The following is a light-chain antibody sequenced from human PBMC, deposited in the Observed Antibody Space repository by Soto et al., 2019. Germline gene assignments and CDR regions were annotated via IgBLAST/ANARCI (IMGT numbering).Light chain of an antibody. CDR2: DAS. V-gene: IGKV1-5*01. J-gene: IGKJ1*01. CDR1: QSISTW. CDR3: QQYNSYWT. Sequence: DIQMTQSPSTLSASVGDRVTITCRASQSISTWLAWYQQKPGKAPKLLIYDASSLESGVPSRFSGSGSGTEFTLTISSLQPEDFATYYCQQYNSYWTFGQGTKVEIE.